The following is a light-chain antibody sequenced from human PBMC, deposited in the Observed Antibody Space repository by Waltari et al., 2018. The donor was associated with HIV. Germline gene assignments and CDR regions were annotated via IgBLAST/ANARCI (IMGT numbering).Light chain of an antibody. Sequence: EIVLTQSPCTLSLSPGATATLSCRASQTVNSRHLAWYQQRPGQAPRLLIYGTSTRVSVIPDRCSGSGSGTDFTLTISRLESEDFAVYSCQKYGSLPDTFGQGTKLEI. CDR3: QKYGSLPDT. CDR1: QTVNSRH. CDR2: GTS. J-gene: IGKJ2*01. V-gene: IGKV3-20*01.